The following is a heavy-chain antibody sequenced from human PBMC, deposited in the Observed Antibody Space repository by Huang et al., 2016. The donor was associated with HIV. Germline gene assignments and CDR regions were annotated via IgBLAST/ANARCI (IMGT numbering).Heavy chain of an antibody. CDR2: MYSGVST. V-gene: IGHV3-53*01. Sequence: EVQLVESGGGLIQPGGSLRLSCSASGFTVSSNYMNWVGQAPGKGLKWGSVMYSGVSTYYADSVKGRFSISRDNSKNILFLQMNSLRAEDSAVYYCARLSYDIVTRWYYGLDVWGQGTTVTVSS. J-gene: IGHJ6*02. CDR3: ARLSYDIVTRWYYGLDV. CDR1: GFTVSSNY. D-gene: IGHD3-9*01.